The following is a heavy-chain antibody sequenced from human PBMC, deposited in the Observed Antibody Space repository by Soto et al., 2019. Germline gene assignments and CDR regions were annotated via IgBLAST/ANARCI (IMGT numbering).Heavy chain of an antibody. J-gene: IGHJ4*02. Sequence: SETLSLTWSVSYGSISSGGYSWSWIRQPPGKGLEWIGYIYHSGSTYYNPSLKSRVTISVDRSKNQFSLKLSSVTAADTAVYYCARVPEYWGQGTLVTVSS. CDR1: YGSISSGGYS. CDR3: ARVPEY. CDR2: IYHSGST. V-gene: IGHV4-30-2*01.